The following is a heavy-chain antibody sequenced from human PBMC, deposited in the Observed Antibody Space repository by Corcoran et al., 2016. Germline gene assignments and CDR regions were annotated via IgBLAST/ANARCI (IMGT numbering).Heavy chain of an antibody. CDR2: IYYSGST. CDR3: ARGEQYYDILTGYYGNYYYYGMDV. V-gene: IGHV4-59*01. D-gene: IGHD3-9*01. J-gene: IGHJ6*02. Sequence: QVQLQESGPGLVKPSETLSLTCTVSGGSISSYYWSWIRPPPGKGLEWIGYIYYSGSTNYNPSLKSRVTISVYTSKNQFSLELSSVTAADTAVYYCARGEQYYDILTGYYGNYYYYGMDVWGQGTTVTVSS. CDR1: GGSISSYY.